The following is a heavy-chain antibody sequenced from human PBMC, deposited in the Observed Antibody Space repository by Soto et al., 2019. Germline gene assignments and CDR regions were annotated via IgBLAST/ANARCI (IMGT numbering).Heavy chain of an antibody. J-gene: IGHJ4*02. CDR2: IYWDDDK. CDR1: GFSLSTTGVG. Sequence: QITLKESGPTLVKPTQTLTLTCTFSGFSLSTTGVGVGWIRQPPGKALEWLALIYWDDDKRYSPSLKSRLTITEDTSKNQVVLTMTNMDPVDTATYYCAHRQRTVYFDYWGQGTLVTVSS. CDR3: AHRQRTVYFDY. D-gene: IGHD4-17*01. V-gene: IGHV2-5*02.